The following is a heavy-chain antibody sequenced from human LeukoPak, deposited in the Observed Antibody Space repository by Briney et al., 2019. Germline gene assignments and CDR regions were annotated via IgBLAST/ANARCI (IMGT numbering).Heavy chain of an antibody. CDR3: TMPYGDYVS. D-gene: IGHD4-17*01. V-gene: IGHV3-23*01. CDR2: IRGSSDST. CDR1: GFTFSIYA. Sequence: GGSPRLSCVASGFTFSIYAMNWVRQAPGKGLEWVSGIRGSSDSTYYADSVKGRFTISRDNSKSTVYLQMNSLRAEETAVYYCTMPYGDYVSGGQGTLVTVPS. J-gene: IGHJ4*02.